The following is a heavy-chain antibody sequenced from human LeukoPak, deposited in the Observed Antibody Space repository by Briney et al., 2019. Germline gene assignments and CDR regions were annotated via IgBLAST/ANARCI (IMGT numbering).Heavy chain of an antibody. D-gene: IGHD3-22*01. Sequence: SETLSLTCNVSGVSKSTFYMSWIRQPAGKGLEWIGRIETTGSTNYDPSLKSRVTMSVDTSKRHFSLRLTSVTAADAAVYYCAVDDRGFDPWGQGTLVTVSS. CDR1: GVSKSTFY. V-gene: IGHV4-4*07. CDR2: IETTGST. CDR3: AVDDRGFDP. J-gene: IGHJ5*02.